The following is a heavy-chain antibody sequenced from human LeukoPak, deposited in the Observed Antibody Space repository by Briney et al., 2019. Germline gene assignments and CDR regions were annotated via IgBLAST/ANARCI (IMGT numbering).Heavy chain of an antibody. V-gene: IGHV1-69*13. J-gene: IGHJ4*02. Sequence: SVKASCKASGGTFSSYAISWVRQAPGQGLEWMGGIIPIFGTANYAQKFQGRVTITADESTSTAYMELSSLRSEDTAVYYCARGLGFGELYRYFDYWGQGTLVTVSS. D-gene: IGHD3-10*01. CDR2: IIPIFGTA. CDR1: GGTFSSYA. CDR3: ARGLGFGELYRYFDY.